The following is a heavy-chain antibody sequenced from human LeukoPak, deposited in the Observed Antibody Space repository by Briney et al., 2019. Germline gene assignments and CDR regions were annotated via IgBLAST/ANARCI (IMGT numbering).Heavy chain of an antibody. Sequence: GGSLRLSCAASGFTFSSYWMGWVRQAPGKGLEWVANIKEDGSEKYYVDSVKGRFTISRDNAQNSLYLQMNSLRAEDTAVYYCARTYPGIASAGTFDYWGQGTLVTVSS. J-gene: IGHJ4*02. CDR1: GFTFSSYW. D-gene: IGHD6-13*01. CDR3: ARTYPGIASAGTFDY. CDR2: IKEDGSEK. V-gene: IGHV3-7*01.